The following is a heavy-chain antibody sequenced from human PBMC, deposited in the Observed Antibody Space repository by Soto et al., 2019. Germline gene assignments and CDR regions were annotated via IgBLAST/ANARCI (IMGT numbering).Heavy chain of an antibody. Sequence: SETLSLTCTVSGDSISSGGYHWSWIRQLPGKGLEWTGYIYDGGSTYYSPSLTSRVTISLDTSKNQFSLKLSSVTAADTAVYYCARATTYYYDSSGPSSRAFDIWGQGTMVTVSS. CDR3: ARATTYYYDSSGPSSRAFDI. V-gene: IGHV4-31*03. CDR1: GDSISSGGYH. CDR2: IYDGGST. J-gene: IGHJ3*02. D-gene: IGHD3-22*01.